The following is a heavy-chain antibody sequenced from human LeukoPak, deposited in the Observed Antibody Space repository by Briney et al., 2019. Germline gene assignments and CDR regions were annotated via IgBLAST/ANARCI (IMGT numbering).Heavy chain of an antibody. CDR3: ARDPQGGDFWSGYYGD. D-gene: IGHD3-3*01. CDR1: GGTFSSYA. J-gene: IGHJ4*02. Sequence: SVKVSCKASGGTFSSYAISWVRQAPGQGLEWMGGIIPIFGTANYAQKFQGRVTITTDESTSTAYMELSSLRSEDTAVYYCARDPQGGDFWSGYYGDWGQGTLVTVSS. V-gene: IGHV1-69*05. CDR2: IIPIFGTA.